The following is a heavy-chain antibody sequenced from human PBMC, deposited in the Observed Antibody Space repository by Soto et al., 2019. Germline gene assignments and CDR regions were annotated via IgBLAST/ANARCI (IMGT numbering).Heavy chain of an antibody. Sequence: GGALRLSCADSGFTFSSYGMHWVRQSPGKGLEWVAVISYDGSNKYYADSVKGRFTISRDNSKNTLYLQMNSLRAEDTAVYYCAKDPHYYGSGSGVYWGQGTLVTVSS. CDR3: AKDPHYYGSGSGVY. V-gene: IGHV3-30*18. D-gene: IGHD3-10*01. CDR1: GFTFSSYG. J-gene: IGHJ4*02. CDR2: ISYDGSNK.